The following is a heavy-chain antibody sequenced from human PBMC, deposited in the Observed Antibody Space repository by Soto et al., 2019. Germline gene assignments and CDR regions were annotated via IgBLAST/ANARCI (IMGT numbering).Heavy chain of an antibody. CDR1: GGSISNYY. J-gene: IGHJ3*01. D-gene: IGHD5-12*01. CDR3: ARLGILGGYDTDIFDV. V-gene: IGHV4-59*08. CDR2: IYYTGST. Sequence: SETLSLTCTVSGGSISNYYWGWFRQPPGKGLEWVGYIYYTGSTTYSPSLKSRVTISLDTSKNQFSLKLNSVTAADTAVYYCARLGILGGYDTDIFDVWGQGTMVTVSS.